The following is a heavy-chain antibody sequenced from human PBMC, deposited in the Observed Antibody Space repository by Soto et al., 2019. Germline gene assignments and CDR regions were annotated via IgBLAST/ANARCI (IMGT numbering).Heavy chain of an antibody. Sequence: QVQLVESGGGLVKPGGSLRLSCAASGFTFRDYYMSWIRQAPGQGLEWVSYISSSGSTIYYADSVKGRFTISRDNAKNSLYLQMNSLRAEDTAVYYCARAVIAVVPVDWFDPWGQGTLVTVSS. J-gene: IGHJ5*02. CDR1: GFTFRDYY. CDR3: ARAVIAVVPVDWFDP. CDR2: ISSSGSTI. V-gene: IGHV3-11*04. D-gene: IGHD6-19*01.